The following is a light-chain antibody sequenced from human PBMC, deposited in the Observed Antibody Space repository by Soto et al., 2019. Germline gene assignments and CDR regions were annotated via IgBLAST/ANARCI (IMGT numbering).Light chain of an antibody. CDR3: QQYSTYTPRT. CDR2: KAS. CDR1: QSISIW. J-gene: IGKJ1*01. V-gene: IGKV1-5*03. Sequence: DIQMTQSPSNLSASVGDRVTITCRASQSISIWLAWYQQKPGKAPKILIYKASSLESGVPSRFSGSGSGTEFTLTISSLQPDDFATYYCQQYSTYTPRTFGQGTKVEIK.